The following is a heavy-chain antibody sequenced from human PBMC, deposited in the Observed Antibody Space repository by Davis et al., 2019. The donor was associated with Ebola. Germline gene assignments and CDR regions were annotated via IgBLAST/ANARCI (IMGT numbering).Heavy chain of an antibody. CDR3: ARDTGVVAAIYYFDY. J-gene: IGHJ4*02. CDR1: GFSFNTYN. CDR2: ISSSSSTI. V-gene: IGHV3-48*02. D-gene: IGHD2-15*01. Sequence: GESLKISCAASGFSFNTYNMNWVRQAPGKGLEWVSYISSSSSTIYYADSVKGRFTISRDNAKNSLYLQMNSLRDEDTAVYYCARDTGVVAAIYYFDYWGQGTLVTVSS.